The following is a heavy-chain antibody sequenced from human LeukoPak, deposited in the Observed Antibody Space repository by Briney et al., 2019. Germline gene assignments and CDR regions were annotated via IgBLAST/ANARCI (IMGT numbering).Heavy chain of an antibody. V-gene: IGHV1-24*01. D-gene: IGHD3-10*01. CDR3: VTGSWYDP. CDR1: GHSLSELY. Sequence: ASEKVSCKVFGHSLSELYMHWVRQAPGKGLEWVGGSDQKDGEMINEQKFQGRITMTEDTAIDTAYLELRSLRSDDTAVYYCVTGSWYDPWGQGTRVIVSS. J-gene: IGHJ5*02. CDR2: SDQKDGEM.